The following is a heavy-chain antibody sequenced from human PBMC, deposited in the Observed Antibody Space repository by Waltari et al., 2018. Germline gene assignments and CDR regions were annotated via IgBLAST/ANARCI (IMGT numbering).Heavy chain of an antibody. V-gene: IGHV1-24*01. CDR1: GYTLTELS. CDR2: FDPEDGET. CDR3: ATMGGGPSVKKYYYDSSGYYAFDI. J-gene: IGHJ3*02. D-gene: IGHD3-22*01. Sequence: QVQLVQSGAEVKKPGASVKVSCKVSGYTLTELSMHWVRQAPGKGLEWMGGFDPEDGETIYAQKFQGRVTMTEDTSTDTAYMELSSLRSEDTAVYYCATMGGGPSVKKYYYDSSGYYAFDIWGQGTMVTVSS.